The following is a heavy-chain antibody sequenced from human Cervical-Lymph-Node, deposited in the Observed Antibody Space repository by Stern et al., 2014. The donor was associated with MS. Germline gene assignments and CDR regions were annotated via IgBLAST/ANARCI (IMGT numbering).Heavy chain of an antibody. CDR3: AREDYRNYSPHIDY. V-gene: IGHV3-30-3*01. CDR1: GFSFTGHT. CDR2: ISYDGSKK. Sequence: VQLVESGGGVVQPGRSLRLSCAASGFSFTGHTMHWVRQAPGKGLGWVTSISYDGSKKQYAGSVKGRFTISRDTSKNTLYLQMNSLRVEDTALYYCAREDYRNYSPHIDYWGQGTLVTVSS. J-gene: IGHJ4*02. D-gene: IGHD4-11*01.